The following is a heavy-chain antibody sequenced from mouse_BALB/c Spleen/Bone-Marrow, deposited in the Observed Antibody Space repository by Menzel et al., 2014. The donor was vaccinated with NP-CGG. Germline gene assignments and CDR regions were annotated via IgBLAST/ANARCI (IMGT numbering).Heavy chain of an antibody. CDR3: ARQLGLRVDY. J-gene: IGHJ4*01. CDR2: ISNGGGST. V-gene: IGHV5-12-2*01. D-gene: IGHD3-1*01. Sequence: EVMLVESGGGLVQPGGSLKLSCAASGFTFSSYSMSWVRQTPEKRLEWVAYISNGGGSTYHPDTVKGRFTISRDNAKNTLYLQMSSLKSEDTAMYYCARQLGLRVDYWGQGSSVTVSS. CDR1: GFTFSSYS.